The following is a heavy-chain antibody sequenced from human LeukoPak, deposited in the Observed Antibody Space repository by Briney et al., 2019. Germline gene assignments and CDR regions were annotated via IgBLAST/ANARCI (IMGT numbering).Heavy chain of an antibody. D-gene: IGHD6-6*01. CDR2: ITYSGSI. J-gene: IGHJ6*03. CDR3: ARLSSTSLGYYYYLDV. V-gene: IGHV4-34*01. CDR1: GGTFSGYY. Sequence: PSETLSLTCAVYGGTFSGYYWSWIRQPPGRGLEWIGEITYSGSINYNPSLKSRVIISVDTSKNQFSLKLTSVTAADTAVYYCARLSSTSLGYYYYLDVWGKGTPVTVSS.